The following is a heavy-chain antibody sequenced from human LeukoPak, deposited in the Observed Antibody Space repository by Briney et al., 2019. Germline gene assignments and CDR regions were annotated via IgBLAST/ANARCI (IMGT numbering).Heavy chain of an antibody. D-gene: IGHD4-17*01. CDR3: ARDYCEGDYGDSCFDY. V-gene: IGHV3-74*01. CDR1: GFTFSSYW. CDR2: INSDGSST. J-gene: IGHJ4*02. Sequence: GGSLRLSCAASGFTFSSYWMRWVRQAPGKGLVWVSRINSDGSSTSYADSVKGRFTISRDTAKNTLYLQMNSLRAEDTAVYYCARDYCEGDYGDSCFDYWGQGTLVTVSS.